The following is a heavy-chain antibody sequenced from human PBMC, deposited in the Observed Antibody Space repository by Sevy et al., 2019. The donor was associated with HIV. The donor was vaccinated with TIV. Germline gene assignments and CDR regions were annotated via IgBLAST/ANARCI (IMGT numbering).Heavy chain of an antibody. CDR2: TYYRSQWYN. CDR1: GDSVSSNSAA. V-gene: IGHV6-1*01. CDR3: ARALGGSSWYGGYYFDY. J-gene: IGHJ4*02. Sequence: SQTLSLTCAISGDSVSSNSAAWNWIRQSPSRGLEWLGRTYYRSQWYNDYAVSVKSRITINPDTSKNQFSLQLNSVTPEDTAVYYCARALGGSSWYGGYYFDYWGQGTLVTVSS. D-gene: IGHD6-13*01.